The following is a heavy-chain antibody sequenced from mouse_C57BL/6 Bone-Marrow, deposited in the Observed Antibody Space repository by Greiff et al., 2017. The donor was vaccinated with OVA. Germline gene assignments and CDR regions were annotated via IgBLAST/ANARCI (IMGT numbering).Heavy chain of an antibody. CDR2: ISYDGSN. J-gene: IGHJ4*01. Sequence: EVQLQESGPGLVKPSQSLSLTCSVTGYSITSGYYWNWIRQFPGNKLEWMGYISYDGSNNYNPSLKNRISITRDTSKNQFFLKLNSVTTEDTATYYCAREIYYEYDGRHAMDYWGQGTSVTVSS. V-gene: IGHV3-6*01. D-gene: IGHD2-4*01. CDR1: GYSITSGYY. CDR3: AREIYYEYDGRHAMDY.